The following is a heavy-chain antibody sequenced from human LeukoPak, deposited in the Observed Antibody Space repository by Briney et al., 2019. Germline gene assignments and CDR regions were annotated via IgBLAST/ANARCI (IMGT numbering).Heavy chain of an antibody. Sequence: PSETLSLTCTVSGGSISSYYWSWIRQPPGKGLEWVSSLTSTGGTTYYSDSVKGRFTISRDNSKNTLFLQMNNLRAEDTAIYYCAKDLRLNGRGFFFDGWGQGTLVTVSS. J-gene: IGHJ4*02. D-gene: IGHD3-10*02. CDR3: AKDLRLNGRGFFFDG. V-gene: IGHV3-23*01. CDR2: LTSTGGTT. CDR1: GGSISSYY.